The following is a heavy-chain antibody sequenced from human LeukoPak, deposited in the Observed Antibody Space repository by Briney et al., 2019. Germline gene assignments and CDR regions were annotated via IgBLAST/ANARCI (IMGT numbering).Heavy chain of an antibody. CDR1: GYTFTSYA. J-gene: IGHJ6*03. CDR2: ISAYNGNT. Sequence: ASVKVSCKASGYTFTSYAMNWVRQAPGQGLEWMGWISAYNGNTNYAQKLQGRVTMTTDTSTSTAYMELRSLRSDDTAVYYCARDVWWFGELSREPMDVWGKGTTVTISS. CDR3: ARDVWWFGELSREPMDV. D-gene: IGHD3-10*01. V-gene: IGHV1-18*01.